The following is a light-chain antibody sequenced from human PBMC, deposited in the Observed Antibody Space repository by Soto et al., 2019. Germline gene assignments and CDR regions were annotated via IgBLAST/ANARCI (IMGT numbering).Light chain of an antibody. J-gene: IGLJ2*01. V-gene: IGLV2-14*01. Sequence: QSALTQPASVSGSPGQSITISCTGTSSDVGGYNYVSWYQQHPGKAPKLMIYDVSNRPSGVSNRFSGSKSGNTASLTISGLQADDVADYYCSSYTSSSTLFGGGTKLTVL. CDR1: SSDVGGYNY. CDR3: SSYTSSSTL. CDR2: DVS.